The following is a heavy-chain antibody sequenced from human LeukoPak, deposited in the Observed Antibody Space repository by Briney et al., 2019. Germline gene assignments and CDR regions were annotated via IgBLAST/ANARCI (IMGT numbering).Heavy chain of an antibody. Sequence: GGSLRLSCAASGFTFSSYSMNWVRQAPGKGLEWVSYISSSSTIYYADSVKGRFTISRDNAKNSLYLQMNSLRAEDTAVYYCARGGYSSSWLDYWGQGTLVTVSS. J-gene: IGHJ4*02. CDR1: GFTFSSYS. CDR3: ARGGYSSSWLDY. V-gene: IGHV3-48*04. D-gene: IGHD6-13*01. CDR2: ISSSSTI.